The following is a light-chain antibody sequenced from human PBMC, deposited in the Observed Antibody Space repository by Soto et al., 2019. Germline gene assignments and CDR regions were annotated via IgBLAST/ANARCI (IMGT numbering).Light chain of an antibody. CDR3: QQYGDLPWT. CDR2: DAS. J-gene: IGKJ1*01. Sequence: EIVFTQSPAPLSFSPGERATLSCRASQSVGSHLAWFQQRPGQAPRLLIYDASNRATGIPARFSGSGSGTEFTLTIDRLESEDFAVYFCQQYGDLPWTFGQGTKVDIK. V-gene: IGKV3-11*01. CDR1: QSVGSH.